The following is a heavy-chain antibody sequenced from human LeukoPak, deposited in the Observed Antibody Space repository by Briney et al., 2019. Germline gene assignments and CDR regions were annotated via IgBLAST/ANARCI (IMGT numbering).Heavy chain of an antibody. CDR3: ARRLPNWGTRGAFDI. J-gene: IGHJ3*02. CDR1: GFTFTSHS. Sequence: GGSLRLSCAASGFTFTSHSMNWVRQAPGKGLEWVSSISSSSSNIYYADSVKGRFTISRDNAKNSLYLQMNSLRAEDTAVYYCARRLPNWGTRGAFDIWGQGTMVTVSS. V-gene: IGHV3-21*01. D-gene: IGHD7-27*01. CDR2: ISSSSSNI.